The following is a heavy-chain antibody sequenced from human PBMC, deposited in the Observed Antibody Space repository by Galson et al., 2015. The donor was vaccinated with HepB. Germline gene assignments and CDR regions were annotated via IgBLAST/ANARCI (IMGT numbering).Heavy chain of an antibody. CDR3: TTSGYNWYDMGFDP. J-gene: IGHJ5*02. CDR2: IKSKTDGGTT. D-gene: IGHD1-20*01. CDR1: GFTFSNAW. Sequence: SLRLSCAASGFTFSNAWMSWVRQAPGKGLEWVGRIKSKTDGGTTDYAAPVKGRFTISRDDSKNTLYLQMNSLKTEDTAGYYCTTSGYNWYDMGFDPWGQGTLVTVSS. V-gene: IGHV3-15*01.